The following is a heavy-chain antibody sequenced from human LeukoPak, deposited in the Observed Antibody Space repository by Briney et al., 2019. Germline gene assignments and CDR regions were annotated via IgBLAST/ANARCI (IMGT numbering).Heavy chain of an antibody. CDR3: ATSESQTRFDF. CDR2: IFPGDSDT. J-gene: IGHJ4*02. D-gene: IGHD1/OR15-1a*01. CDR1: GYTFTTHW. V-gene: IGHV5-51*01. Sequence: GESLKISCKGSGYTFTTHWIAWVRQMPGKGLEWMGIIFPGDSDTTYSPSFEGQVTISADKSINTAYLQWSNLKASDTAMYYCATSESQTRFDFWGQGTLVTVSS.